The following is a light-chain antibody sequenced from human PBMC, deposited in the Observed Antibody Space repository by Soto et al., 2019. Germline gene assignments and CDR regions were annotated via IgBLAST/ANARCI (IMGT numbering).Light chain of an antibody. CDR1: QGIRTD. J-gene: IGKJ1*01. CDR3: LQDYSYPRT. Sequence: AVQMTQSPSSLSASVGDIVTITCRASQGIRTDLGWYQQTPGKAPKLLISGASSLQSGVPSRFSGSGSGADFTLTISSLQPEDSATYYCLQDYSYPRTFGQGTKVDIK. CDR2: GAS. V-gene: IGKV1-6*01.